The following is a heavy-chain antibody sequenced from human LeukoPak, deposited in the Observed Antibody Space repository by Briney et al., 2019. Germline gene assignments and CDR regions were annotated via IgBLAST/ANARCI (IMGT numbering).Heavy chain of an antibody. CDR3: ARVRDRMTGYKFDY. CDR2: INPNSTTT. Sequence: ASVKVSCKASGYTFAGYYIHWVRQAPGQGLEWLGWINPNSTTTHYEQKFQGRVTMTRDTSISTAYMELRRLRSDDTAMYYCARVRDRMTGYKFDYWGQEPWSPSPQ. V-gene: IGHV1-2*02. CDR1: GYTFAGYY. D-gene: IGHD5-18*01. J-gene: IGHJ4*01.